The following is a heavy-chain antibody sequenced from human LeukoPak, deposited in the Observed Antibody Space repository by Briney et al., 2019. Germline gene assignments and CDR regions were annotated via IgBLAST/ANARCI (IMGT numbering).Heavy chain of an antibody. CDR2: ISYDGSNK. V-gene: IGHV3-30*04. CDR1: GFTFSSYA. CDR3: ARGESGIVVVPAAPLDY. J-gene: IGHJ4*02. Sequence: GRSLRLSCAASGFTFSSYAMHWVRQAPGKGLEWVAAISYDGSNKYYADSVKGRFTISRDNSKNTLYLQMNSLRAEDTAVYYCARGESGIVVVPAAPLDYWGQGTLVTVSS. D-gene: IGHD2-2*01.